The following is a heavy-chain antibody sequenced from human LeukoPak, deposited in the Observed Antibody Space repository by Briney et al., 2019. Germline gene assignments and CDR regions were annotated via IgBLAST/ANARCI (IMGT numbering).Heavy chain of an antibody. J-gene: IGHJ5*02. D-gene: IGHD4-11*01. CDR3: ARVGPVVTTYRRGKYNWFDP. Sequence: PSETLSLTCTVSGGSISSSSYYWGWIRQPPGKGLEWIGSIYYSGSTYYNPSLKSRVTISVDTSKNQFSLKLSSVTAADTAVYYCARVGPVVTTYRRGKYNWFDPWGQGTLLTVSS. CDR2: IYYSGST. V-gene: IGHV4-39*07. CDR1: GGSISSSSYY.